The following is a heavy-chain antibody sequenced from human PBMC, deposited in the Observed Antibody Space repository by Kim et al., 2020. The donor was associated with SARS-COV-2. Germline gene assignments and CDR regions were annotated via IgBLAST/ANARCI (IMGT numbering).Heavy chain of an antibody. Sequence: GESLKISCEVSGYTFINYWIGWVRQMPGKGLEWMGIIYPSDSETRYSPSFQGQVTISVDKSISTAYLQWSSLKASDTAMYYCAKLDRYYDILTGYYKEGEFDYGGQETLVTVSS. CDR3: AKLDRYYDILTGYYKEGEFDY. J-gene: IGHJ4*02. CDR2: IYPSDSET. D-gene: IGHD3-9*01. V-gene: IGHV5-51*01. CDR1: GYTFINYW.